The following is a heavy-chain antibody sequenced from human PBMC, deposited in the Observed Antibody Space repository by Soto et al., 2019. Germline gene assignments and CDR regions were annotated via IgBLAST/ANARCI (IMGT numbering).Heavy chain of an antibody. V-gene: IGHV3-48*03. CDR1: GFTFSSYE. CDR3: ASLGRGDYAIDY. CDR2: ISSSGSTI. J-gene: IGHJ4*02. D-gene: IGHD4-17*01. Sequence: HPXASLELSCAASGFTFSSYEMNWVRQAPGKGLEWVSYISSSGSTIYYADSVKGRFTISRDNAKNSLYLQMNSLRAEDTAVYYCASLGRGDYAIDYWGQGTLVTAPQ.